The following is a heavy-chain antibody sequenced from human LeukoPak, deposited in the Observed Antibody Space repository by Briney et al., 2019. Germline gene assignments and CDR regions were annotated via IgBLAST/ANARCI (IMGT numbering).Heavy chain of an antibody. V-gene: IGHV1-69*02. CDR1: GGTFSSYT. CDR3: AGAAYNWNDYYYYGMDV. Sequence: SVKVSCKASGGTFSSYTISWVRQAPGQWLEWMGRIIPSLGIANYAQKFQGRVTFTADKSTSTAYMELSSLRSEDTAVYYCAGAAYNWNDYYYYGMDVWGQGTTVTVSS. CDR2: IIPSLGIA. D-gene: IGHD1-20*01. J-gene: IGHJ6*02.